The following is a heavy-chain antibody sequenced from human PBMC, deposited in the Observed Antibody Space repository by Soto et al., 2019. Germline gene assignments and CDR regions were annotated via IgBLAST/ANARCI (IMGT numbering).Heavy chain of an antibody. D-gene: IGHD6-13*01. CDR3: ARMSAAGTRWFDS. Sequence: QVQLQESGPGLVQPSQTLSLTCTVSGASISSGGFYWSWIRQFPGKGLEWIGYIDYRGRTFYNPSLKSRATISRDTSKSQFSLNVNSVTAADTAVFYCARMSAAGTRWFDSWGQGTLVTVSS. J-gene: IGHJ5*01. CDR2: IDYRGRT. V-gene: IGHV4-31*03. CDR1: GASISSGGFY.